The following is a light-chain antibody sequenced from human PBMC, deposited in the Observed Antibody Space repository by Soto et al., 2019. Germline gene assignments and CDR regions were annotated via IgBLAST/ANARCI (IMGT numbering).Light chain of an antibody. Sequence: QSALTQPASVSGSPGQSITISSTGTSSDDGGYNYVSWYQQHPGKVPKLMIYDVTYRPSGVSNRFSGSKSGNTASLTISGLQAEDEADYYCHSYTSSSIPYVFGAGTKLTVL. CDR2: DVT. CDR3: HSYTSSSIPYV. V-gene: IGLV2-14*01. CDR1: SSDDGGYNY. J-gene: IGLJ1*01.